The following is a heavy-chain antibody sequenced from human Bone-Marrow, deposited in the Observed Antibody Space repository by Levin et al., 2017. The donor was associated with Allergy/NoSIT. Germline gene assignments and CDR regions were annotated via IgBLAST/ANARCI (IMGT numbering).Heavy chain of an antibody. Sequence: GGSLRLSCAASGFTFSSYAMSWVRQAPGKGLEWVSAISGSGGSTYYADSVKGRFTISRDNSKNTLYLQMNSLRAEDTAVYYCARAITMIVVVITTFPGFDYWGQGTLVTVSS. D-gene: IGHD3-22*01. V-gene: IGHV3-23*01. CDR2: ISGSGGST. CDR1: GFTFSSYA. J-gene: IGHJ4*02. CDR3: ARAITMIVVVITTFPGFDY.